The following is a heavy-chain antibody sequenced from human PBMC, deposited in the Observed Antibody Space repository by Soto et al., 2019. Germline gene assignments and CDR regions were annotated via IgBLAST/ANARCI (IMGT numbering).Heavy chain of an antibody. V-gene: IGHV3-74*03. CDR1: GFTVSSTNY. CDR2: INKDGTTT. J-gene: IGHJ4*02. D-gene: IGHD3-16*01. CDR3: AKDLIWGQCDY. Sequence: PGGSLRLSCVVSGFTVSSTNYMSWVRQAPGKGPVWVSRINKDGTTTAYADSVKGRFTISRDNAKNMLYLQMNSLRFEDTAVYYCAKDLIWGQCDYWGQGALVTVSS.